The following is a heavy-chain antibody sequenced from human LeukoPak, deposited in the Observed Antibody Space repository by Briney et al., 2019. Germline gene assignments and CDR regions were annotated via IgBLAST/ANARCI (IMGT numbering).Heavy chain of an antibody. CDR3: ARSYTTVTYDY. CDR1: GFTFSSYE. CDR2: ISSSGSTI. J-gene: IGHJ4*02. D-gene: IGHD4-17*01. V-gene: IGHV3-48*03. Sequence: PGGSLRLSCAASGFTFSSYEMNWVRQAPGKGLEWVSYISSSGSTIYYADSVKGRFTISRDNAKNSLYLQMNSLGAEDTAVYYCARSYTTVTYDYWGQGTLVTVSS.